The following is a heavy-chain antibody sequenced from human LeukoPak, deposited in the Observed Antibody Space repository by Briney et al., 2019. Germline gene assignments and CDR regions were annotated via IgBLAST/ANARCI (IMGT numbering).Heavy chain of an antibody. CDR1: GDSISSGDNY. J-gene: IGHJ4*02. V-gene: IGHV4-30-4*08. Sequence: SQALSLTCTVSGDSISSGDNYWSWIRQPPGKGLEWIGYIYYSGNTYYNPSLQSQVTISVDTSKNQFSLNLSSVTAADTAVFYCARGHDYFDYWGQGTLVTVSS. CDR3: ARGHDYFDY. CDR2: IYYSGNT.